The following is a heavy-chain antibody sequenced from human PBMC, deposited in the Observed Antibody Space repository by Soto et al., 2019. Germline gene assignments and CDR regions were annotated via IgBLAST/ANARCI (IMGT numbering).Heavy chain of an antibody. J-gene: IGHJ4*02. CDR3: ARGIYYDFWSGYPGYFDY. CDR2: IYYSGST. D-gene: IGHD3-3*01. V-gene: IGHV4-31*03. CDR1: GGSISSGGYY. Sequence: SETLSLTCTVSGGSISSGGYYWSWIRQHPGEGLEWIGYIYYSGSTYYNPSLKSRVTISVDTSKNQFSLKLSSVTAADTAVYYCARGIYYDFWSGYPGYFDYWGQGTLVTVSS.